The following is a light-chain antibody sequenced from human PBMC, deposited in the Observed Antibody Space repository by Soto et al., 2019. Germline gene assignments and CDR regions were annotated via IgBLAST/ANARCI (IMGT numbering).Light chain of an antibody. J-gene: IGKJ2*01. CDR2: GAS. V-gene: IGKV3-20*01. CDR3: HYYADSPYT. Sequence: EVVLTQSPGTLSLSPGEGATLSCRASQSVRSGSLAWYQQKPGQAPRLLIFGASSRATDTPDRFSGRGSGTDFTLTITRVDTEDFAVYYCHYYADSPYTFGQGTKVEIK. CDR1: QSVRSGS.